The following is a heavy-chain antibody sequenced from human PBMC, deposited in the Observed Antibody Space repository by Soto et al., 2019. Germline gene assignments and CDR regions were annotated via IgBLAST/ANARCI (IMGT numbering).Heavy chain of an antibody. CDR3: ARGGRFGELLTYYYGMDV. CDR2: INPNSGGT. J-gene: IGHJ6*02. D-gene: IGHD3-10*01. Sequence: GASVKVSCEASGYTFTGYYMHWVRQSPGQRHEWMGWINPNSGGTNYAQKFQGWVTMTRDTSISTAYMELSRLRSDDTAVYYCARGGRFGELLTYYYGMDVWGQGTTVTVSS. CDR1: GYTFTGYY. V-gene: IGHV1-2*04.